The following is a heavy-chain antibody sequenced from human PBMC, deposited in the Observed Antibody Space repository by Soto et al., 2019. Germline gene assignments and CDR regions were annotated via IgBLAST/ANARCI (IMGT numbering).Heavy chain of an antibody. Sequence: QVQLVQSGAEEKKPGASVKVSCKASGYTFTSYAMHWVRQAPGQRLEWMGWINAGNGNTKYSQKFQGRVTITRDTASSXXYMELSRLRSEATAVYYCATSYSGYDYHYDYGMDVWGQGTTVTVSS. V-gene: IGHV1-3*05. J-gene: IGHJ6*02. CDR1: GYTFTSYA. D-gene: IGHD5-12*01. CDR2: INAGNGNT. CDR3: ATSYSGYDYHYDYGMDV.